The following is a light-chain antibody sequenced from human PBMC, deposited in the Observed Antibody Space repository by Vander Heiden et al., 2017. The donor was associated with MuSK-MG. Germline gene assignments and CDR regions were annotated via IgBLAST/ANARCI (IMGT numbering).Light chain of an antibody. CDR2: DVH. J-gene: IGLJ2*01. CDR1: SSDVGTYDF. V-gene: IGLV2-14*03. Sequence: QSALTQPASVSGSPGQSITISCTGTSSDVGTYDFVSWYPQPPDKAPQLIVFDVHDRPSGVSDRFSGSKSGYTASLTISGLQAEDDAHYFCSSYTTSGTVVFGGGTKLTVL. CDR3: SSYTTSGTVV.